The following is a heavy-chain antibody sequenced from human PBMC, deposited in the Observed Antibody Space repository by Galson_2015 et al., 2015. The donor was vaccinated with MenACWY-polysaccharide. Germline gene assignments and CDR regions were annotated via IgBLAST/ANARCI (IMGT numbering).Heavy chain of an antibody. CDR2: MYAGGAT. J-gene: IGHJ4*02. CDR1: GITVSDAY. V-gene: IGHV3-66*02. CDR3: VRDPHALDF. D-gene: IGHD2-2*01. Sequence: SLRLSCAISGITVSDAYMSWVRQAPGKGLEWVSIMYAGGATYDAESVKGRFTISRDSSRNTVTLQMESLRPEDTAVYYCVRDPHALDFWGQGTLVTVSS.